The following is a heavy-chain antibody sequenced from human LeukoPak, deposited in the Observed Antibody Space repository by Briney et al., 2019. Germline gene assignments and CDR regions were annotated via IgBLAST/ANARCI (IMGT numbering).Heavy chain of an antibody. CDR3: ANASSHYYGSGSYYNVDY. D-gene: IGHD3-10*01. CDR1: GFTFSSYG. Sequence: PGGSLRLSCAASGFTFSSYGMHWVRQAPGKGLEWVAFIRYDGSNRYYADSVKGRFTISRDNSKNTLYLQMNSLRAEDTAVYYCANASSHYYGSGSYYNVDYWGQGTLVTVSS. J-gene: IGHJ4*02. V-gene: IGHV3-30*02. CDR2: IRYDGSNR.